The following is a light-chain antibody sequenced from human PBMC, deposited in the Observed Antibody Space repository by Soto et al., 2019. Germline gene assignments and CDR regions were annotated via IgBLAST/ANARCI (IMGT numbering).Light chain of an antibody. CDR2: EVT. CDR1: SSDIGAYHY. J-gene: IGLJ1*01. V-gene: IGLV2-14*01. Sequence: QSALTQPASVSGSPGQSITISCTGTSSDIGAYHYVSWYQQHPGKAPKLLIYEVTNRPSGVSDRFSGSKSGNTASLTISGHQAEDEANYYCNSYTTLSNRVFGTGTKLIVL. CDR3: NSYTTLSNRV.